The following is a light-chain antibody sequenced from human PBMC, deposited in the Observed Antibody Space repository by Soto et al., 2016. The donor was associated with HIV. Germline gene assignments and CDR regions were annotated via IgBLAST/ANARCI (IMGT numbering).Light chain of an antibody. J-gene: IGLJ1*01. Sequence: SYDLTQPPSVSVSPGQTATISCSGDKLGDKFVSWYQQRPGQSPLLVIFQDTKRPSGIPERFSGSNSGNTATLTISGTQAMDEADYYCQAWDSSTAGVFGTGTKVTVL. V-gene: IGLV3-1*01. CDR2: QDT. CDR1: KLGDKF. CDR3: QAWDSSTAGV.